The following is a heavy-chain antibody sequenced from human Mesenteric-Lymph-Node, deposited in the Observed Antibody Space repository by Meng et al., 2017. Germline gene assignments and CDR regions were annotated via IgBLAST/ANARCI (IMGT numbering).Heavy chain of an antibody. D-gene: IGHD3-22*01. Sequence: QLQLQDTDPVLCNPPSPLPLTCTGPGGSSSSGDYYCSWIRQPSGKGLEWIGYISYSGSTYYHPSLKSRVTISVDTSKNQFSLKLSSVTAADTAVYYCARTHFYDSSNYGFDYWGQGTLVTVSS. CDR1: GGSSSSGDYY. J-gene: IGHJ4*02. CDR2: ISYSGST. CDR3: ARTHFYDSSNYGFDY. V-gene: IGHV4-30-4*01.